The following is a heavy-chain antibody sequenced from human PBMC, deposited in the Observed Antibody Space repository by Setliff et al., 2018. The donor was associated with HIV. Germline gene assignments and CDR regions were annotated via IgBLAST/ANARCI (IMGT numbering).Heavy chain of an antibody. D-gene: IGHD6-19*01. CDR2: ISSSGST. J-gene: IGHJ4*02. Sequence: SETLSLTCTVSGGSIRRGSYYWNWIRQPVGEGLEWIGHISSSGSTDYNPSLKNRVSLSLDTSKNQFSLKLRSVFAADTAVYYCVRDPGYSSGWSGTTFDYWGLGTLVTVSS. CDR3: VRDPGYSSGWSGTTFDY. V-gene: IGHV4-61*09. CDR1: GGSIRRGSYY.